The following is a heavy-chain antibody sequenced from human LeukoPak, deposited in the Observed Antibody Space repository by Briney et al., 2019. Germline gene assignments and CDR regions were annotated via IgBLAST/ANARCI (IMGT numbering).Heavy chain of an antibody. CDR1: GFTFSNYG. D-gene: IGHD4-17*01. V-gene: IGHV3-33*01. Sequence: PGRSLRLFCAASGFTFSNYGMHWVRQAPGKGLEWVAVIWYDGSNKYYADSVKGRFTISRDNSKNTLYLQMNSLRAEDTAVYYCARDDDYGNYIDSWGQGTLVTVSS. CDR2: IWYDGSNK. CDR3: ARDDDYGNYIDS. J-gene: IGHJ4*02.